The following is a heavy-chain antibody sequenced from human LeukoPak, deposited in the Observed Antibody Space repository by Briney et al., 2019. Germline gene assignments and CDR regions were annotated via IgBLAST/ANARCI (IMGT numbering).Heavy chain of an antibody. V-gene: IGHV3-21*01. CDR1: GFTFSNYN. CDR2: ITSSGTYI. Sequence: GGSLRLSCAASGFTFSNYNMNWVRQAPGKAMEWVSSITSSGTYIFYADSVKGRFTISRDNAKNSLYLQMNSLRVEDTAVYYCARGKSGSYGTKGYWGQGTLVTVSS. J-gene: IGHJ4*02. CDR3: ARGKSGSYGTKGY. D-gene: IGHD1-26*01.